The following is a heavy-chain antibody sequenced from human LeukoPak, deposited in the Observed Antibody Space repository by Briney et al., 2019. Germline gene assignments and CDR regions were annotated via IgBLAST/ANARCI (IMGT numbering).Heavy chain of an antibody. D-gene: IGHD3-9*01. V-gene: IGHV3-21*01. CDR1: GFTFSSYS. J-gene: IGHJ6*02. CDR3: ARAKGLRYYDILTGMGYYYGMDV. CDR2: ISSSSSYI. Sequence: GGSLRLSCAASGFTFSSYSMNWDRQAPGKGLEWVSSISSSSSYIYYADSVKGRFTISRDNAKNSLYLQMNSLRAEDTAVYYCARAKGLRYYDILTGMGYYYGMDVWGQGTTVTVSS.